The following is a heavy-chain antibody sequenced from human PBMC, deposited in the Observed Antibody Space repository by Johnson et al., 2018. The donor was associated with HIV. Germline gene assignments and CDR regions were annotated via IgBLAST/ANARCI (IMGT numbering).Heavy chain of an antibody. Sequence: EQLVESGGGVVQPGRSLRLSCAASGFTFSSYAMSWVRQAPGTGLEWGSAIRGSGGSTYYADSVKGRFTISRDNSKNTLYLQMTSLRAEDTAVYYCAGRELDAFDIWGQGTMVTVSS. CDR2: IRGSGGST. CDR3: AGRELDAFDI. D-gene: IGHD1-26*01. CDR1: GFTFSSYA. V-gene: IGHV3-23*04. J-gene: IGHJ3*02.